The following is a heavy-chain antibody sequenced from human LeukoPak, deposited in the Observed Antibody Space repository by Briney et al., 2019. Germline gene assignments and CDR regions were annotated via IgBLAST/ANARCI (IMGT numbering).Heavy chain of an antibody. CDR3: ARQWGDCSSTSCYSAY. Sequence: LGESLQISCKGSGYCFASYWIAWVRQLPGKGLEWMGIIYPGDSDTRYSPSFQGQVTISADKSISTAYLQWSSPKASDTAIYYCARQWGDCSSTSCYSAYWGQGTLVTVSS. D-gene: IGHD2-2*01. CDR2: IYPGDSDT. V-gene: IGHV5-51*01. CDR1: GYCFASYW. J-gene: IGHJ4*02.